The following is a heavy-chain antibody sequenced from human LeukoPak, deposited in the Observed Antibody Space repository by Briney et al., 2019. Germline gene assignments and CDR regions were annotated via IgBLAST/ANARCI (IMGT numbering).Heavy chain of an antibody. D-gene: IGHD2-2*01. V-gene: IGHV1-2*02. CDR1: GYTFTGYY. J-gene: IGHJ6*02. Sequence: GASVKVSCKASGYTFTGYYMHWVRQDPGEGLEWMGWINPNSGGTNYAQKFQGRVTMTRDTSISTAYMELSRLRSDDTAVYYCARDIVVVPAAMSMDVWGQGTTVTVSS. CDR3: ARDIVVVPAAMSMDV. CDR2: INPNSGGT.